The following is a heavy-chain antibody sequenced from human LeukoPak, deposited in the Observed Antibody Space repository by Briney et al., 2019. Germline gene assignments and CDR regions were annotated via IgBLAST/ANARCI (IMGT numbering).Heavy chain of an antibody. D-gene: IGHD1-26*01. J-gene: IGHJ4*02. Sequence: GGSLRLSCAISGFIVSSNYMNWVRQAPGKGLEWVSIIYSGGSTYYADSVRGRFTISRDNSKNTPYLQMNSLRVEDTDVYYCARDISGSWSFDYWGQGTLVTVSS. CDR1: GFIVSSNY. CDR3: ARDISGSWSFDY. CDR2: IYSGGST. V-gene: IGHV3-66*01.